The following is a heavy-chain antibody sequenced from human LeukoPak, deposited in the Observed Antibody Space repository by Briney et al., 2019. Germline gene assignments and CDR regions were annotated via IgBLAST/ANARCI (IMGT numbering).Heavy chain of an antibody. V-gene: IGHV4-34*01. CDR2: INHSGST. D-gene: IGHD4-23*01. CDR3: ARAPTVVTPGYFDY. CDR1: GGSFSGYY. J-gene: IGHJ4*02. Sequence: SETLSLTCAVYGGSFSGYYWSWIRQPPGKGLEWIGEINHSGSTNYNPSLKNRVTISVDTSKNQFSLKLSSVTAADTAVYYCARAPTVVTPGYFDYWGQGTLVTVSS.